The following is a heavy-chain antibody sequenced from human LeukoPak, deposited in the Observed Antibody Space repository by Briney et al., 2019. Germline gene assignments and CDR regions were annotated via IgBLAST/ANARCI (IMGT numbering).Heavy chain of an antibody. CDR3: ARQSGRGPPLDF. D-gene: IGHD1-26*01. J-gene: IGHJ4*02. CDR2: VFYSGST. Sequence: SETLSLTCSVSGFSIRSGSHYWGRVRQPPGQGLEWIGTVFYSGSTDSNPSLRSRLTISVDTSKNQFSLKLTSVTAADTAVYFCARQSGRGPPLDFWGPGTLVIVSS. V-gene: IGHV4-39*01. CDR1: GFSIRSGSHY.